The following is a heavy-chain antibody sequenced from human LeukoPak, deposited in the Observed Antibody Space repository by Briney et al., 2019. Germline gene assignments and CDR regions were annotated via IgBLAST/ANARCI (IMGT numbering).Heavy chain of an antibody. CDR1: GYTFTGYY. V-gene: IGHV1-2*02. D-gene: IGHD2-2*01. CDR3: ARDRGYCSSTSCFLFDY. Sequence: ASVKVSCKASGYTFTGYYMHWVRQAPGQGLEWMGWINPNSGGTNYAQKFQGRVTMTRDTSISTAYMELSRLRSDDTAVYYCARDRGYCSSTSCFLFDYWGQGTLVTVSS. CDR2: INPNSGGT. J-gene: IGHJ4*02.